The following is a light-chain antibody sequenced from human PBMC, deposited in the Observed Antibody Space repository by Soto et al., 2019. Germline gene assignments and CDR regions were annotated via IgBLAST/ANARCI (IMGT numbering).Light chain of an antibody. V-gene: IGKV3-15*01. CDR2: GAS. CDR3: QQYNNWPPFT. Sequence: ELVMTQSPVTLSVSPGERATLSCRASQSVSNNLAWYQQKPGQAPSLLIYGASTRATGIPARFSGSGSGTEFTLTISSRQSEDFAFYYCQQYNNWPPFTFGQGTRLEIK. J-gene: IGKJ5*01. CDR1: QSVSNN.